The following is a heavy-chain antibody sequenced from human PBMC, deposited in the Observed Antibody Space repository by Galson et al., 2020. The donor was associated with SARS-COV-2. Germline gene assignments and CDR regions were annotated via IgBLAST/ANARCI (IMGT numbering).Heavy chain of an antibody. V-gene: IGHV2-70*11. J-gene: IGHJ6*03. CDR3: ARTPAYYYYYMDV. Sequence: SGPTLAKPTQTLPLTCNFSGYSLSTSGMCVSWIRQPPGKALEWLARINWDDDKYYSTSLKTRLTISKDTSKNQVVLTMTNMDPVDTATYYCARTPAYYYYYMDVWGKGTTVTVSS. CDR1: GYSLSTSGMC. CDR2: INWDDDK.